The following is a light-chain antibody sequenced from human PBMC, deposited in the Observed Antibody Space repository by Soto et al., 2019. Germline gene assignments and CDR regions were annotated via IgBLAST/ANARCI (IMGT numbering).Light chain of an antibody. J-gene: IGKJ1*01. Sequence: DIQMTQSPSTLSETVLDRVTITCRASQSISSWLAWYQQKPGQAPKLLIYKASTLQSGVPSRFSGSGSGTEFTLAISSLQPDDSATYYCQQYNDNWTFGQGTKV. V-gene: IGKV1-5*03. CDR1: QSISSW. CDR3: QQYNDNWT. CDR2: KAS.